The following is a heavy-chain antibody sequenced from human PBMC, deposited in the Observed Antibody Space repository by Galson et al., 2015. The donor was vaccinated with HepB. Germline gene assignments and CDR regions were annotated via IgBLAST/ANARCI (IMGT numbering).Heavy chain of an antibody. CDR3: AARWSLEY. J-gene: IGHJ4*02. D-gene: IGHD2-15*01. Sequence: SLRLSCAASGFTFSNSWMHWVRQAPGKGLVWVSRLNIDGSTKDYADSVKGRFTISRDNGKNTVHLQMNSLRVDDTAVYYCAARWSLEYWGQGILVTVSS. V-gene: IGHV3-74*01. CDR2: LNIDGSTK. CDR1: GFTFSNSW.